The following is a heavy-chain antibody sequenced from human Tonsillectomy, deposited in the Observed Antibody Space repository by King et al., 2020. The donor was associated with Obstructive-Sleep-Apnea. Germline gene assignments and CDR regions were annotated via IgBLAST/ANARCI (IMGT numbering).Heavy chain of an antibody. CDR2: IWYDGNNK. CDR3: ARDTAPGYSRGWYKIDY. J-gene: IGHJ4*02. V-gene: IGHV3-33*01. Sequence: VQLVESGGGVVQPGRSLRLSCAASGFTFSSYGMHWVRQAPGKGLEWVAVIWYDGNNKYYADSVKGRFTISRDNSKSTVYLQMNSLRAEDTAVYYCARDTAPGYSRGWYKIDYWGQGTLVTVSS. D-gene: IGHD6-19*01. CDR1: GFTFSSYG.